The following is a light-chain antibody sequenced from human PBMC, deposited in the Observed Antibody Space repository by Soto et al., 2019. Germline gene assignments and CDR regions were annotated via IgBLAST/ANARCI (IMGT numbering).Light chain of an antibody. V-gene: IGKV3-11*01. CDR3: QQRSSWPHIT. CDR1: QSVSSY. CDR2: DAS. Sequence: EIVLTQSPATLSLSPGERATLSCRASQSVSSYLAWYQHKPGQAPRLLIYDASTRATGIPARFSGSGSGTDFTLTISSLEPEDFAVYYCQQRSSWPHITFGQGTRLEIK. J-gene: IGKJ5*01.